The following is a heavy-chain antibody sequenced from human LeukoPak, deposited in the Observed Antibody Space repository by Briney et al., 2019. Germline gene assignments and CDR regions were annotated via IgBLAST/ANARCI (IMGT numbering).Heavy chain of an antibody. Sequence: GGSLGLSCVASEFTFSSYSMTRVRQGPERGPEWVSAISSSGASTYYADSVKGRFTISRDNSKNTLYLQMNSLTAEDTAVYYCSKNPNRSGWYQDYWGQGALVTVSS. J-gene: IGHJ4*02. D-gene: IGHD6-19*01. CDR1: EFTFSSYS. V-gene: IGHV3-23*01. CDR3: SKNPNRSGWYQDY. CDR2: ISSSGAST.